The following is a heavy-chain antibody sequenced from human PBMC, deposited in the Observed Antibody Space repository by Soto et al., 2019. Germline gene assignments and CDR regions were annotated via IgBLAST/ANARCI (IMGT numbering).Heavy chain of an antibody. J-gene: IGHJ4*02. CDR2: IKQDGSEK. CDR3: ARGIRELVWTIIDY. D-gene: IGHD1-20*01. CDR1: GFTFSSYW. Sequence: GGSLRLSCAASGFTFSSYWMSWVRQAPGKGLEWVANIKQDGSEKYYVDSVKGRFTISRDNAKNSLYLQMNSLRAEDTAVYYCARGIRELVWTIIDYWGQGTLVTVSS. V-gene: IGHV3-7*01.